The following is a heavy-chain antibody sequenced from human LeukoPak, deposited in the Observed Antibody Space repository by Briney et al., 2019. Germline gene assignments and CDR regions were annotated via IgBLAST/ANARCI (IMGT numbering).Heavy chain of an antibody. V-gene: IGHV4-34*01. D-gene: IGHD3-10*01. Sequence: SEILSLTCAVYGGSLSNYYWSWIRQPSPGKGLEWIGEINHSGSTNYNPSLKSRVTISVDMSKNQFSLELSYVTAADTAVYYCARGPASGSNFAWFDPWGQGTLVTVSS. CDR1: GGSLSNYY. J-gene: IGHJ5*02. CDR2: INHSGST. CDR3: ARGPASGSNFAWFDP.